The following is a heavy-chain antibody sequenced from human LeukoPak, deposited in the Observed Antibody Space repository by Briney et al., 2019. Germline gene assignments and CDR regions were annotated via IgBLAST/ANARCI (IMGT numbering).Heavy chain of an antibody. CDR1: GFTVSSNY. CDR3: ARDRAVADGRLYY. D-gene: IGHD6-19*01. J-gene: IGHJ4*02. V-gene: IGHV3-66*01. Sequence: GGSLRLSCAGSGFTVSSNYMSWVRQGPGKGLEWVSVIYSGDSTYYADSVKGRFIISRDNSKNTVYLQMNSLRAEDTAVYYCARDRAVADGRLYYWGQGTLVTVSS. CDR2: IYSGDST.